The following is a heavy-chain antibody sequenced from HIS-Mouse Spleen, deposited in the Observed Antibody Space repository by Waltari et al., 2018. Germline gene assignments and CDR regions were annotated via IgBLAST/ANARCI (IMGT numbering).Heavy chain of an antibody. CDR1: GFTFSSYT. J-gene: IGHJ5*02. V-gene: IGHV3-48*01. CDR2: ISSSSSTI. Sequence: EVQLVESGGGLVQPGGSPRLSCAASGFTFSSYTMNWCRQAPGKGLEWVSYISSSSSTIYYADSVKGRFTISRDNAKNSLYLQMNSLRAEDTAVYYCARDLGNWFDPWGQGTLVTVSS. CDR3: ARDLGNWFDP.